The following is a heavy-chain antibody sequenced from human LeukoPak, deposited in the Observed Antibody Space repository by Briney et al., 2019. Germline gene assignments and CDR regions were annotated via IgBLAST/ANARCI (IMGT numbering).Heavy chain of an antibody. CDR1: GYIFTDYY. V-gene: IGHV1-2*02. Sequence: GAPVKVSCKASGYIFTDYYMHWVRQAPGQGLEWMGWMNPNSGVTNYAQKFQVRVTMTGDTSISTAYMELSRLRSDDTAVYYCARDLRLAVSGTSGFDIWGQGTVVTVSS. CDR3: ARDLRLAVSGTSGFDI. J-gene: IGHJ3*02. D-gene: IGHD6-19*01. CDR2: MNPNSGVT.